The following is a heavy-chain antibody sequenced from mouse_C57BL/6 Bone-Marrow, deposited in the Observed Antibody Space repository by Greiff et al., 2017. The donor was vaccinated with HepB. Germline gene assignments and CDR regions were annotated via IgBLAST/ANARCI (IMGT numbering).Heavy chain of an antibody. J-gene: IGHJ4*01. CDR3: ARERGWLLPGAMDY. CDR2: INPNNGGT. D-gene: IGHD2-3*01. CDR1: GYTFTDYY. V-gene: IGHV1-26*01. Sequence: VQLQQSGPELVKPGASVKISCKASGYTFTDYYMNWVKQSHGKSLEWIGDINPNNGGTSYNQKFKGKATLTVDKSSSTAYMELRSLTSEDSAVYYCARERGWLLPGAMDYWGQGTSVTVSS.